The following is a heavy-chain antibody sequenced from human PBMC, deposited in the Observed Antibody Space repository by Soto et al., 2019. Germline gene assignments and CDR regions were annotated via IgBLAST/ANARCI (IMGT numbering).Heavy chain of an antibody. Sequence: EVQLLESGGGLVQPGGSLRLSCAASGFTFSSYAMSWVRQAPGKGLEWVSAISGSGGSTYYADSVKGRFTISRDNSKNTLYLQMNSLRAEDTAVYYCAKEGAIVLVPAAKTWLDYWGQGTLVTVSS. V-gene: IGHV3-23*01. D-gene: IGHD2-2*01. J-gene: IGHJ4*02. CDR3: AKEGAIVLVPAAKTWLDY. CDR1: GFTFSSYA. CDR2: ISGSGGST.